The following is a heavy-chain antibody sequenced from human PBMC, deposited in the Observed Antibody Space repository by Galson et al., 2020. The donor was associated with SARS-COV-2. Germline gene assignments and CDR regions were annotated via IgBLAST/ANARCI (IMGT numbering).Heavy chain of an antibody. Sequence: ASVKVSCKASGYTFTGYYMHWVRQAPGQGLEWMGWINPNSGGTNYAQKFQGRVTMTRDPSISTAYMELSRLSADDPAVYYCARVPTEILRYFYWGPVEYYYYYYGMDVGGQGTTVTVS. D-gene: IGHD3-9*01. CDR2: INPNSGGT. J-gene: IGHJ6*02. V-gene: IGHV1-2*02. CDR1: GYTFTGYY. CDR3: ARVPTEILRYFYWGPVEYYYYYYGMDV.